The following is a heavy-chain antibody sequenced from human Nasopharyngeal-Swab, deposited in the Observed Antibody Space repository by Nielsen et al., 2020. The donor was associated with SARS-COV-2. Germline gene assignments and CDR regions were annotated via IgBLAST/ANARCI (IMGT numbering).Heavy chain of an antibody. Sequence: SLKISCAASGFTFDDYAMHWVRQAPGKGLEWVSGISWNSGSIGYADSVKGRFTISRDNAKNSLYLQMNSLRAEDTALYYCAKDMAVSLTGYGMDVWGQGTTVTVSS. CDR2: ISWNSGSI. D-gene: IGHD3-10*01. J-gene: IGHJ6*02. CDR3: AKDMAVSLTGYGMDV. CDR1: GFTFDDYA. V-gene: IGHV3-9*01.